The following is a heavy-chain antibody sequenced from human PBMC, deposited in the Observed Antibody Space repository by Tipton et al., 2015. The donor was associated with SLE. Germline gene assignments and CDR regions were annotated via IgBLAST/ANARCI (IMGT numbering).Heavy chain of an antibody. CDR3: ARDGGELLWFRESRYYFDY. D-gene: IGHD3-10*01. J-gene: IGHJ4*02. CDR2: ISYDGSDQ. CDR1: GFTFSSYA. Sequence: SLRLSCAASGFTFSSYALHWVRQAPGKGLEWVAVISYDGSDQYYADSVKGRFTISRDNAKNSLYLQMNSLRAEDTAVYYCARDGGELLWFRESRYYFDYWGQGTLATVSS. V-gene: IGHV3-30*04.